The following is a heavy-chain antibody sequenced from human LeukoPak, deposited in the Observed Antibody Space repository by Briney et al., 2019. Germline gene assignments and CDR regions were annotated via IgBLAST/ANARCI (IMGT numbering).Heavy chain of an antibody. D-gene: IGHD6-19*01. CDR1: GGSISTNTYY. CDR3: AGSGSGCFLDY. Sequence: SETLSLTCTVSGGSISTNTYYCGWIRQPPGKALEWIVNIYYSESTYYNPSLKSRITISVHTSKNQFSVKLSSGTATDTAVYFCAGSGSGCFLDYWGEGTLVTVSS. J-gene: IGHJ4*02. V-gene: IGHV4-39*01. CDR2: IYYSEST.